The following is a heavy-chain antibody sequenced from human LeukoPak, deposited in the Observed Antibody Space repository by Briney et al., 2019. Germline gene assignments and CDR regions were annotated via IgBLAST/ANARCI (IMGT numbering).Heavy chain of an antibody. CDR3: AREGPGGYDSSGYFINY. J-gene: IGHJ4*02. Sequence: SETLSLTCTVSGGSISSYYWSWIRQPPGKGLEWIGYIYYSGSTNYNPSLKSRVTISVDTSKNQFSLKLSSVTAADTAVYYCAREGPGGYDSSGYFINYWGQGTLVTVSS. V-gene: IGHV4-59*01. D-gene: IGHD3-22*01. CDR2: IYYSGST. CDR1: GGSISSYY.